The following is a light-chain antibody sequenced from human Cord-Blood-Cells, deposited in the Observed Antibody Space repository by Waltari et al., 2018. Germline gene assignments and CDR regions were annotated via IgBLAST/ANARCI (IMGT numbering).Light chain of an antibody. V-gene: IGLV1-47*01. J-gene: IGLJ3*02. Sequence: QSVLIQPPSASGTPGQRVPISCSGSSSNTGSNYVYWYQQLPGTAPNLLIYRNNPRPSGVPDRFSGSKSGTSASLAISGLRSEDEADYYCAAWDDSLSGPVFGGGTKLTVL. CDR1: SSNTGSNY. CDR2: RNN. CDR3: AAWDDSLSGPV.